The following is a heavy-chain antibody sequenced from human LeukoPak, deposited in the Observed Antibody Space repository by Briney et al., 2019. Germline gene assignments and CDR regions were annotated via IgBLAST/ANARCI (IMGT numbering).Heavy chain of an antibody. D-gene: IGHD2-8*02. CDR3: AKPRTTGLGWAQFDY. Sequence: GGSLRLSCAASGFTFSSFAMTWVRQAPGKGLEWVSGFDGNGPNTYYADSVKGRWTISRDNSRNTLYLEMYSLRPEDTAIYYCAKPRTTGLGWAQFDYWGQGSLVTVSS. CDR2: FDGNGPNT. V-gene: IGHV3-23*01. CDR1: GFTFSSFA. J-gene: IGHJ4*02.